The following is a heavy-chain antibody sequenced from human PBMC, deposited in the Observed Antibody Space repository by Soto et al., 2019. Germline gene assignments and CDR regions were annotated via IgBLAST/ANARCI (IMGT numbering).Heavy chain of an antibody. CDR2: IKSKTDGGTT. CDR1: GFTFSNAW. D-gene: IGHD2-2*01. J-gene: IGHJ6*02. Sequence: GSLRLSCAASGFTFSNAWMSWVRQAPGKGLEWVGRIKSKTDGGTTDYAAPVKGRFTISRDDSKNTLYLQMNSLKTEDTAVYYCTTLGYCSSTSCYVGGWGYYYGMDVWGQGTTVTVSS. CDR3: TTLGYCSSTSCYVGGWGYYYGMDV. V-gene: IGHV3-15*01.